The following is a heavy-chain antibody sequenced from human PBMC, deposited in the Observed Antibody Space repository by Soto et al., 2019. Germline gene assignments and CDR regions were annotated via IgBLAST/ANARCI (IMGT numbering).Heavy chain of an antibody. CDR1: GYTFTSYG. CDR2: ISAKKGNT. CDR3: AREILSPDFYFHGMDV. V-gene: IGHV1-18*04. D-gene: IGHD2-15*01. J-gene: IGHJ6*02. Sequence: ASVKVSCKASGYTFTSYGISWVRQAPGQGLEWMGWISAKKGNTKYAQKFQGRVTMTTDTSTSTAYMGLRSLRSDDTAVYYCAREILSPDFYFHGMDVWGQGTTVTVSS.